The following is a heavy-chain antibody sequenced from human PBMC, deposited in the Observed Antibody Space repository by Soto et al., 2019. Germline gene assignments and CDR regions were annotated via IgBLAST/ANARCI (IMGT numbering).Heavy chain of an antibody. J-gene: IGHJ4*02. Sequence: SETLSLTCTVSGGSISSGGYYWSWIRQHPGKGLEWIGYIYYSGSTYYNPSLKSRVTISVDTSKNQFSLKLSSVTAADTAVYYCARVRIVVVTANNFDYWGQGTLVTVFS. CDR1: GGSISSGGYY. CDR3: ARVRIVVVTANNFDY. D-gene: IGHD2-21*02. V-gene: IGHV4-31*03. CDR2: IYYSGST.